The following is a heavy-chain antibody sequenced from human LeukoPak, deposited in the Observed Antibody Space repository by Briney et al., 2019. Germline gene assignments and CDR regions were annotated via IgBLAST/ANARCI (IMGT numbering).Heavy chain of an antibody. D-gene: IGHD5-18*01. Sequence: PSETLSLTCTVSGGSISSSSYYWGWIRQPPGKGLEWIGSIYYSGSTYYNPSLKSRVAISVDKSKNQFSLKLSSVTAADTAVYYCARDPDTAMVSFDYWGQGTLVTVSS. V-gene: IGHV4-39*07. CDR2: IYYSGST. J-gene: IGHJ4*02. CDR3: ARDPDTAMVSFDY. CDR1: GGSISSSSYY.